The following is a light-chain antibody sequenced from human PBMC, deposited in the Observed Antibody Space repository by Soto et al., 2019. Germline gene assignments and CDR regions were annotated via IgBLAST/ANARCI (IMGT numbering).Light chain of an antibody. J-gene: IGKJ1*01. CDR2: GAS. V-gene: IGKV3-15*01. CDR3: QQYNNWPRT. Sequence: IAMAHKPFTVCVSPKERATLSCRASQRVNINLAWYQQKPGQAPRLLIYGASTRATGIPARFSGSGSGTEFTLTFSRLQSAEFGVYYCQQYNNWPRTFRQGTKVDIK. CDR1: QRVNIN.